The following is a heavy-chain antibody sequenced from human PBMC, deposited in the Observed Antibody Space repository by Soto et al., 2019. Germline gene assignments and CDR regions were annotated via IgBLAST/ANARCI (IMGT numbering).Heavy chain of an antibody. Sequence: GGSLRLSCAASGFDFSTHWMHWVRQAPGKGLEWVSRIDDDGSSTRYADSVKGRFTISRDNAKNIVYLEMTSLRTEDTAVSFCARRLELPLGASLYYYGMDVWGQGTTVTVSS. CDR1: GFDFSTHW. CDR2: IDDDGSST. V-gene: IGHV3-74*01. D-gene: IGHD1-7*01. J-gene: IGHJ6*02. CDR3: ARRLELPLGASLYYYGMDV.